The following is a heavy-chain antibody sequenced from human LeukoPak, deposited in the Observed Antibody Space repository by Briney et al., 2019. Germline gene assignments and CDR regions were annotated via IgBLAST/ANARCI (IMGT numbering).Heavy chain of an antibody. D-gene: IGHD6-19*01. J-gene: IGHJ6*03. Sequence: KPSETPFINCRVSGGSISTTIYYWVWIRQPPGTGLEWIGCDSYSGSTHYNPSLKSRVTIFGDTSKNQFSLKLSSVTAADTAVYYCARHSQNRSGWHERYFSDYYMDVWGKGTAHTVSS. CDR2: DSYSGST. CDR3: ARHSQNRSGWHERYFSDYYMDV. V-gene: IGHV4-39*01. CDR1: GGSISTTIYY.